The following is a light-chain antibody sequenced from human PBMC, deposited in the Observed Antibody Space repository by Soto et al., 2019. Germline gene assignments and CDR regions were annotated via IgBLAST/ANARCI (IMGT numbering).Light chain of an antibody. CDR3: QQRSNWPPSLT. CDR2: DAS. Sequence: EIVLTQSPATLSLSPWEMATLSCSASQIVSSYLALYQQKPGQAPRLLIYDASNRATGIPARFSGSGSGTDFTLTISSLEPEDFAVYYCQQRSNWPPSLTFGGGTKVDIK. J-gene: IGKJ4*01. V-gene: IGKV3-11*01. CDR1: QIVSSY.